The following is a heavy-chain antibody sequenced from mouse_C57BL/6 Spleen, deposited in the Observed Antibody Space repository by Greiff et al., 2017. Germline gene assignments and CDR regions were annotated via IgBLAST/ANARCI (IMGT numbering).Heavy chain of an antibody. J-gene: IGHJ2*01. CDR2: ISSGSSTI. CDR1: GFTFSDYG. Sequence: EVKLVESGGGLVKPGGSLKLSCAASGFTFSDYGMHWVRQAPEKGLEWVAYISSGSSTIYYADTVKGRFTISRDNAKNTLFLQMTSLRSEDTAMYYCAGGGEDYFDYWGQGTTLTVSS. CDR3: AGGGEDYFDY. V-gene: IGHV5-17*01.